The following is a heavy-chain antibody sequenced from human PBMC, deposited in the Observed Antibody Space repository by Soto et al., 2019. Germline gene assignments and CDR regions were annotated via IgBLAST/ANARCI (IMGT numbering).Heavy chain of an antibody. Sequence: EVQLVETGGGLIQPGGSLRLSCAACGFTVRNYYMSWVRQAPGKGLEWVSLIYSGGSTFYADSVKGRFTISRDNSKNTLFLQMNSLRAEDTAVYFCATYTSLDYWGQATLVTVSS. J-gene: IGHJ4*02. V-gene: IGHV3-53*02. CDR1: GFTVRNYY. CDR2: IYSGGST. D-gene: IGHD2-2*02. CDR3: ATYTSLDY.